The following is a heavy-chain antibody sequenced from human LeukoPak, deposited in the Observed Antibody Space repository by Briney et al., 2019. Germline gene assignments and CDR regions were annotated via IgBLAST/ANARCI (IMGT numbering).Heavy chain of an antibody. CDR1: GGSISSSSYY. CDR2: IYYSGST. V-gene: IGHV4-39*01. CDR3: ASAARGYVAYYFDY. J-gene: IGHJ4*02. Sequence: PSETLSLTCTVSGGSISSSSYYWGWIRQPPGKGLEWIGSIYYSGSTYYNLSLKSRVTISVDTSKNQFSLKLSSVTAADTAVYYCASAARGYVAYYFDYWGQGTLVTVSS. D-gene: IGHD5-18*01.